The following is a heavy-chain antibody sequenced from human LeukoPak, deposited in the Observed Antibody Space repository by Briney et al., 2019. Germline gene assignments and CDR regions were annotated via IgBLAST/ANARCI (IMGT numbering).Heavy chain of an antibody. D-gene: IGHD5-18*01. V-gene: IGHV3-30*02. Sequence: GGSLRLSCVAPGFIFSSYGMHWVRQAPGKGLEWVAYIQYDGSNKQYADSVKGRFTISRDNSKNTLYLQMNSLRVEDTAVYYCARAPGYNYGKDYWGQGTLVTVSS. CDR2: IQYDGSNK. CDR3: ARAPGYNYGKDY. CDR1: GFIFSSYG. J-gene: IGHJ4*02.